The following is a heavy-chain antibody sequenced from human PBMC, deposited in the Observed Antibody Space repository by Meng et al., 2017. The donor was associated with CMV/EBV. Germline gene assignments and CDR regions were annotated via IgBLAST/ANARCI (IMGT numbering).Heavy chain of an antibody. CDR2: ISWDGGST. CDR1: GFTFDDYT. V-gene: IGHV3-43*01. CDR3: ARLERFLEWLISKTSYGMDV. D-gene: IGHD3-3*01. J-gene: IGHJ6*02. Sequence: GESLKISCAASGFTFDDYTMHWVRQAPGKGLEWVSLISWDGGSTYYADSVKGRFTISRDNSKNSLYLQMNSLRAEDTAVYYCARLERFLEWLISKTSYGMDVWGQGTTVTVSS.